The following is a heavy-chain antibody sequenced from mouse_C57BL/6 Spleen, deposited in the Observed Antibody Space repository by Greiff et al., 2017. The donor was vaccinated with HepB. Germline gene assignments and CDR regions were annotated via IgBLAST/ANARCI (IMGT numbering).Heavy chain of an antibody. J-gene: IGHJ3*01. V-gene: IGHV1-64*01. CDR2: IHPNSGST. D-gene: IGHD4-1*01. Sequence: QVQLQQPGAELVKPGASVKLSCTASGYTFTSYWMHWVKQRPGQGLEWIGMIHPNSGSTNYNEKFKSKATLTVDKSSSTAYMQLSSLTSEDSAVYYCAPLTERSWFAYWGQGTLVTVSA. CDR1: GYTFTSYW. CDR3: APLTERSWFAY.